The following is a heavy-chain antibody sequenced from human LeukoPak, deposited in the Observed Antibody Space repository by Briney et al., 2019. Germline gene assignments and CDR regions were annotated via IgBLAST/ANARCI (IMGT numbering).Heavy chain of an antibody. D-gene: IGHD3-22*01. V-gene: IGHV1-46*01. Sequence: GASVKVSCKASGYTFTSYYIYWMRQAHGHGLDWMGIINPSGGRTNYAHKFQGRVTMTRDMSTSTVYMELSSLRSEDTAVYYCARGAHVRMYDSNRNCFDPWGQGTLVTVSS. CDR1: GYTFTSYY. CDR2: INPSGGRT. J-gene: IGHJ5*02. CDR3: ARGAHVRMYDSNRNCFDP.